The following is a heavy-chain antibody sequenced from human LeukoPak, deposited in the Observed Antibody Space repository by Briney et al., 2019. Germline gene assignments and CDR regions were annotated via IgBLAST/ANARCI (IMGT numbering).Heavy chain of an antibody. CDR1: GFTFGDYA. CDR3: TRELHMTTVTTGDY. Sequence: KPGGSLRLSCTASGFTFGDYAMSWFRQAPGKGLEWVGFIRSKAYGGTTEYAASVKGRFTISRDDSKSIAYLQMNSLKTEDTAVYYCTRELHMTTVTTGDYWGQGTLVTVSS. V-gene: IGHV3-49*05. D-gene: IGHD4-17*01. J-gene: IGHJ4*02. CDR2: IRSKAYGGTT.